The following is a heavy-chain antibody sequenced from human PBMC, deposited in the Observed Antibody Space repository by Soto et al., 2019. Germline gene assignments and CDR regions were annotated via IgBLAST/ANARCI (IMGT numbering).Heavy chain of an antibody. CDR2: IKPDGSKT. CDR1: GFTFSRYW. D-gene: IGHD3-10*01. CDR3: ERDPVRGDGYTLDY. Sequence: EVQLVESGGGLVQPGGCLRLSCAASGFTFSRYWMRWVSQAPGKGLAWVANIKPDGSKTNYVDYVKGRLTISRDNAKSALYLQVHCLRAEDAAVYYCERDPVRGDGYTLDYWGQGALVTVSS. V-gene: IGHV3-7*01. J-gene: IGHJ4*02.